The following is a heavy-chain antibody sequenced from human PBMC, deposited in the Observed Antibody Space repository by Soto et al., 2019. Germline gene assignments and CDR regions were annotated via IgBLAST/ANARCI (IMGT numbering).Heavy chain of an antibody. CDR2: LYFTGGT. CDR1: GGPINSPDYY. J-gene: IGHJ5*02. D-gene: IGHD6-13*01. Sequence: QVQLQESGPGLVKPSQTLSLTCNVSGGPINSPDYYWTWIRQSPGKGLEWIGYLYFTGGTQYNPSLRSPISMSSDTSKKHFSLKMRSVTGADTAVYYCARGISKYSSWYEPHTWFDAWGQGALVTVSS. V-gene: IGHV4-30-4*01. CDR3: ARGISKYSSWYEPHTWFDA.